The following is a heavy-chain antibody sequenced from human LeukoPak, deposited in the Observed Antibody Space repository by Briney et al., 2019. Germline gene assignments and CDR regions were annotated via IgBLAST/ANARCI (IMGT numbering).Heavy chain of an antibody. D-gene: IGHD5-12*01. CDR1: GYIFTTYW. Sequence: GESLKISCKGSGYIFTTYWIGWVRQMPGKGLEWMGLIYPGDSDTRYSPSFQGQVTISADKSITTAYLQWTSLKASDTAMYYCTRGGAVATISYWGRGTLVTVSP. V-gene: IGHV5-51*01. CDR2: IYPGDSDT. J-gene: IGHJ4*02. CDR3: TRGGAVATISY.